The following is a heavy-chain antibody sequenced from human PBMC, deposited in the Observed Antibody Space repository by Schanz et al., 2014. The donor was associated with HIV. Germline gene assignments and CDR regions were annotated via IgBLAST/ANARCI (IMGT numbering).Heavy chain of an antibody. CDR2: ISYDGSNK. Sequence: QVQLVESGGGVVQPGRSLRLSCAASGFTFSTKGMHWVRQAPGKGLEWVAVISYDGSNKYYADSVKGRFTISRDNSKNTLYLQMNSLRAEDTAVYYCATLQGSSGWYDNDYYGMDVWGQGTAVTVSS. D-gene: IGHD6-19*01. J-gene: IGHJ6*02. CDR3: ATLQGSSGWYDNDYYGMDV. V-gene: IGHV3-30*03. CDR1: GFTFSTKG.